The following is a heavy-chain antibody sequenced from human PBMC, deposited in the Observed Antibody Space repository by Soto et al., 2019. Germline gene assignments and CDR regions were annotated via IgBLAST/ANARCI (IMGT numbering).Heavy chain of an antibody. D-gene: IGHD3-9*01. J-gene: IGHJ6*03. CDR2: VSGSGGAT. Sequence: EAQVLESGGGLVQPGDSLRLSCVVSGFTFSSYALTWVRQAPGKGLEWVSAVSGSGGATYYADSVKGRFTISKDMSKNTLYLQMNSLRAEDSAVYYCAKVGTVYALYYMDVWGKGTTVTVSS. V-gene: IGHV3-23*01. CDR3: AKVGTVYALYYMDV. CDR1: GFTFSSYA.